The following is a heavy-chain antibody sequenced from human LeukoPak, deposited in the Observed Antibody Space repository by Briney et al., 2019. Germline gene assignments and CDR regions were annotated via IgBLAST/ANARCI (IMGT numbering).Heavy chain of an antibody. Sequence: ASVKVSCKVSGYTLTELSMHWVRQAPGKGLEWMGGFDPEDGETIYAQKFQGRVTMTEDTSTDTACMELSSLRSEDTAVYYCATEEEYSSSRGFDYWGQGTLVTVSS. D-gene: IGHD6-6*01. CDR2: FDPEDGET. CDR3: ATEEEYSSSRGFDY. CDR1: GYTLTELS. J-gene: IGHJ4*02. V-gene: IGHV1-24*01.